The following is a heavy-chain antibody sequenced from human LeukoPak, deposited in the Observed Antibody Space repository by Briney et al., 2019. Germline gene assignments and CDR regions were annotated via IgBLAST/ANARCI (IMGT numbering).Heavy chain of an antibody. CDR1: GFTFSSYW. V-gene: IGHV3-7*01. D-gene: IGHD3-22*01. Sequence: GGSLRLSCSASGFTFSSYWMSWVRQAPGKGLEWVANIKQDGSEKYYVDSVKGRFTISRDNAKNSLYLQMNSLRAEDTAVYYCARKEYYYDSSGPNWFDPWGQGTLVTVSS. CDR2: IKQDGSEK. J-gene: IGHJ5*02. CDR3: ARKEYYYDSSGPNWFDP.